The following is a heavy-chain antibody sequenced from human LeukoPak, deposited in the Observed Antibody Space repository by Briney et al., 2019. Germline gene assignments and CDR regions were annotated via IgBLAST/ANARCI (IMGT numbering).Heavy chain of an antibody. V-gene: IGHV3-33*06. D-gene: IGHD5-18*01. CDR2: IWYDGSNK. Sequence: GGSLRLSCAASGFTFSSFGMHWVRQAPGKGLEWVAVIWYDGSNKYYADSVKGRFTISRDDSKDTLYLQMNSLRAEDTAVYYCAKWDGVDTAMVTHAFDIWGQGTMVTVSS. J-gene: IGHJ3*02. CDR1: GFTFSSFG. CDR3: AKWDGVDTAMVTHAFDI.